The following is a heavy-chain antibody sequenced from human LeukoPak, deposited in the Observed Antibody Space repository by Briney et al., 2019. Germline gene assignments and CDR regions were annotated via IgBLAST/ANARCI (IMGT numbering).Heavy chain of an antibody. V-gene: IGHV1-3*01. D-gene: IGHD4-17*01. Sequence: ASVKVSCKASGYTFTSYAMHWVRQAPGQRLEWMGWINAGNGNTKYSQKFQGRVTITRDTSASTAYMELSSLRSEDTAVYYCARDPLSTVTKGWFDPWGQGTLVTVSP. CDR2: INAGNGNT. J-gene: IGHJ5*02. CDR1: GYTFTSYA. CDR3: ARDPLSTVTKGWFDP.